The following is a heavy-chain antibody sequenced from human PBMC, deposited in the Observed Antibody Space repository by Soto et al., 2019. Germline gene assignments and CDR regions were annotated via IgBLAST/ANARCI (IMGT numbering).Heavy chain of an antibody. CDR3: ARATLHRGYYYGMDV. D-gene: IGHD3-10*01. CDR1: GGSISSGDYY. CDR2: IYYSGST. V-gene: IGHV4-30-4*01. Sequence: KTSETLSLTCTVSGGSISSGDYYWSWIRQPPGKGLEWIGYIYYSGSTYYNPSLKSRVTISVDTSKNQFSLKLSSVTAADTAVYYCARATLHRGYYYGMDVWGQGTTVTVSS. J-gene: IGHJ6*02.